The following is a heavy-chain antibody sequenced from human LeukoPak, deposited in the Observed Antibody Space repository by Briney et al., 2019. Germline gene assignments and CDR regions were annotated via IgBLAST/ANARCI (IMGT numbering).Heavy chain of an antibody. D-gene: IGHD3-10*01. Sequence: SGPTLVNPTQTLTLTCTFSGFSLSTSGKYVSWIRQPPGKALEWLARIDWDDDKYYSTSLKTRLTISKDTSKNQVVLTMTNMDPVDTATYYCARNNYYGSGSYYNDYYYYGMDVWGQGTTVTVSS. V-gene: IGHV2-70*11. CDR3: ARNNYYGSGSYYNDYYYYGMDV. CDR1: GFSLSTSGKY. CDR2: IDWDDDK. J-gene: IGHJ6*02.